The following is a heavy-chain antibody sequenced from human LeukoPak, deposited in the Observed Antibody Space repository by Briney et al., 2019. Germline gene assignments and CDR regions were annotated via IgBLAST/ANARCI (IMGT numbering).Heavy chain of an antibody. CDR3: AREPLGFGVVTLDY. D-gene: IGHD3-3*01. CDR1: GFTFSSYA. V-gene: IGHV3-30*09. Sequence: PGRSLRLSCAASGFTFSSYAMHWVRQAPGKGLEWVAVISYDGSNKYYADSVKGRFAISRDNSKNTLYLQMNSLRAEDTAVYYCAREPLGFGVVTLDYWGQGTLVTVSS. CDR2: ISYDGSNK. J-gene: IGHJ4*02.